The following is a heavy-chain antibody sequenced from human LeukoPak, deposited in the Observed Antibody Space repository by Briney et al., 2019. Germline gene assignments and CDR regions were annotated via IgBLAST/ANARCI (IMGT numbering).Heavy chain of an antibody. CDR2: ISSGSSTI. CDR3: ARGGLEWLSY. J-gene: IGHJ4*02. V-gene: IGHV3-48*02. CDR1: GFNFRTYS. D-gene: IGHD6-19*01. Sequence: GGSLRLSCAASGFNFRTYSMNWVRQAPGKGLEWVSYISSGSSTIYYAHSLKGRFTISRDNAKNSLYLQMNSLRDEDTAVYYCARGGLEWLSYWGQGTLVTVSS.